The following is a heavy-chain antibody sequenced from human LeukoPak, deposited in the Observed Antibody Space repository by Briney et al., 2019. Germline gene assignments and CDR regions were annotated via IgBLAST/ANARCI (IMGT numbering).Heavy chain of an antibody. Sequence: GGSLRLSFAASGFTFSSYWMSWVRQAPGKGLEWVANIKQDGSEKYYVDSVKGRFTISRDNAKNSLYLQMNSLRAEDTAVYYCARELYDSSGYFNEGIDYWGQGTLVTVSS. CDR1: GFTFSSYW. CDR3: ARELYDSSGYFNEGIDY. CDR2: IKQDGSEK. D-gene: IGHD3-22*01. V-gene: IGHV3-7*01. J-gene: IGHJ4*02.